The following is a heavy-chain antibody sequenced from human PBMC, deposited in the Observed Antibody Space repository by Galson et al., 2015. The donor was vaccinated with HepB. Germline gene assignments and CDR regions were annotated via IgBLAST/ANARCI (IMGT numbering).Heavy chain of an antibody. CDR3: ARASGYYYDTSGQVRYTLPFDY. CDR2: IIPIFKTA. V-gene: IGHV1-69*06. J-gene: IGHJ4*02. Sequence: SVKVSCKASGGTFSNYAISWVRQAPGQGLEWMGGIIPIFKTANYAQSFQGRVTITADKSTTTVYMELSSLRSEDTAVYYCARASGYYYDTSGQVRYTLPFDYWGQGTLVTVSS. D-gene: IGHD3-22*01. CDR1: GGTFSNYA.